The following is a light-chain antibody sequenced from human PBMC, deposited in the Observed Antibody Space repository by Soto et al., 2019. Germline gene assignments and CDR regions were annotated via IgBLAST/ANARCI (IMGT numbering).Light chain of an antibody. CDR3: QQYGSSPQT. CDR2: GAS. CDR1: QSVSSSY. Sequence: EIVLTQSPGTLSLSPGERATLSCRASQSVSSSYLAWYQQKPGQAPRLLIYGASSRATGIPDRFSGSGSGTDFTLTISRLEPEVFAMYYCQQYGSSPQTFGQGTKVEIK. V-gene: IGKV3-20*01. J-gene: IGKJ1*01.